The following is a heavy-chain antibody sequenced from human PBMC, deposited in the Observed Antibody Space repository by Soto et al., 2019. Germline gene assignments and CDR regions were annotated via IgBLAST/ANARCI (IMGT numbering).Heavy chain of an antibody. J-gene: IGHJ3*02. CDR1: GGSISSGDYY. CDR2: IYYSGST. Sequence: PSETLSLTCTVSGGSISSGDYYSSWIRQPPGKGLEWIGYIYYSGSTYYNPSLKSRVTISVDTSKNQFSLKLSSVTAADTAVYYCARGGTTVIDAFDIWGQGTMVTVSS. CDR3: ARGGTTVIDAFDI. D-gene: IGHD4-17*01. V-gene: IGHV4-30-4*01.